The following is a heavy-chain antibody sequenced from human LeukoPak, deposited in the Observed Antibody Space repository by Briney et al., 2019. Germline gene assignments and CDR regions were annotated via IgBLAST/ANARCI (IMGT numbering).Heavy chain of an antibody. J-gene: IGHJ4*02. CDR1: GGSISSSNYY. CDR2: IYYSGST. V-gene: IGHV4-39*07. Sequence: SETLSLTCSASGGSISSSNYYWGWIRQPPGKGLEWIGSIYYSGSTYYNPSLKSRVTISVDTSKNQFSLKVSSVTAADTAVYYCARDTGGSGYSYGYFDYWGQGTLVTVSS. CDR3: ARDTGGSGYSYGYFDY. D-gene: IGHD3-22*01.